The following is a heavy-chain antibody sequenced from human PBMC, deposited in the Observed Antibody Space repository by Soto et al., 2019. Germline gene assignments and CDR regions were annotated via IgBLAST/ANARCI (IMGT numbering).Heavy chain of an antibody. CDR1: GFTVSSNY. CDR2: IYSGGST. Sequence: QPGGSLRLSCAASGFTVSSNYMSWVRQAPGKGLEWVSVIYSGGSTYYADSVKGRFTISRDNSKNTLYLQMNSLRAEDTAVYYCVTTAARQSIYYYYYYMDVWGKGTTVTVSS. D-gene: IGHD6-6*01. CDR3: VTTAARQSIYYYYYYMDV. V-gene: IGHV3-66*01. J-gene: IGHJ6*03.